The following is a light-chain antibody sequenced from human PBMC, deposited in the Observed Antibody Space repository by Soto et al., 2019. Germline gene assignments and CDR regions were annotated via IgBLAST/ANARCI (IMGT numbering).Light chain of an antibody. CDR2: GTS. CDR1: QSVSTSS. CDR3: QHYGSTPPET. Sequence: EIVVTQSPGTLSLSLGERATLSCRASQSVSTSSLAWYQQKPGQAPRLLIFGTSDRASGIPDRFSGSGSGTDFSLTISRLEPEDFAVYYCQHYGSTPPETFGQGTKVEIK. V-gene: IGKV3-20*01. J-gene: IGKJ2*01.